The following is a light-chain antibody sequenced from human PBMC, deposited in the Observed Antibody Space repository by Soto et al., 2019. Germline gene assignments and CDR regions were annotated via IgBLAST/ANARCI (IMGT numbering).Light chain of an antibody. CDR1: SSDVGGYNY. J-gene: IGLJ3*02. Sequence: QSALTQPASVSGSPGQSITISCTGTSSDVGGYNYVSWYQQHPGKAPKLMIYDVSXRPSGVSNRFSGSKSGNTXSLTISGXXXXXXXDYYCSSYTSSSTLVFGGGTKLTVL. V-gene: IGLV2-14*01. CDR3: SSYTSSSTLV. CDR2: DVS.